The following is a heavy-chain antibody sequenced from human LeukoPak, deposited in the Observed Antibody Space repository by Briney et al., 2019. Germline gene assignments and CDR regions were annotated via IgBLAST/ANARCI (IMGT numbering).Heavy chain of an antibody. J-gene: IGHJ4*02. D-gene: IGHD2-15*01. V-gene: IGHV1-46*01. CDR2: INPSGGST. CDR1: GYTFTSYG. Sequence: GESLKISCKTSGYTFTSYGICWVRQAPGQGLEWMGIINPSGGSTSYAQKFQGRVTMTRDTSTSTVYMELSSLRSEDTAVYYCARGYRNCSGGSCYRYWGQGTLVTVSS. CDR3: ARGYRNCSGGSCYRY.